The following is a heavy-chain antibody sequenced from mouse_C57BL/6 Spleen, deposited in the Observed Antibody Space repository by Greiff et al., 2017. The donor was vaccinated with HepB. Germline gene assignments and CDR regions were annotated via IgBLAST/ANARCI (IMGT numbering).Heavy chain of an antibody. CDR3: ARRGYYYAMDY. V-gene: IGHV1-26*01. Sequence: VQLQQSGPELVKPGASVKISCKASGYTFTDYYMNWVKQSHGKSLEWIGDINPNNGGTSYNQKFKGKATLTVDKSSSTAYMELRSLTSEDSAAYYCARRGYYYAMDYWGQGTSVTVSS. D-gene: IGHD2-1*01. CDR1: GYTFTDYY. J-gene: IGHJ4*01. CDR2: INPNNGGT.